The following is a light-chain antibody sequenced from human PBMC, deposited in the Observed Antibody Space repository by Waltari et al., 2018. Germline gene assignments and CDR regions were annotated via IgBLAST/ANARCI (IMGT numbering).Light chain of an antibody. V-gene: IGKV3-11*02. J-gene: IGKJ3*01. CDR3: QQRGKT. CDR2: DAS. CDR1: ERVSRY. Sequence: EIVLTQSPATLSLSPGERATLSCRPSERVSRYLAWYQQKPGQVPRLLISDASKRATGIPDRFSGSGSGRDFTLVISSLEPEDFAVYYCQQRGKTFGPGTKVDI.